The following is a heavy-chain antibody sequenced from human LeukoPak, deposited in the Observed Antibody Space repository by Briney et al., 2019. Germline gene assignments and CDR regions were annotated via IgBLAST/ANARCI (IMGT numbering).Heavy chain of an antibody. D-gene: IGHD3-16*01. CDR2: ISSSSSTI. V-gene: IGHV3-48*04. CDR3: ARDQGGGEVDY. CDR1: GFTFSSYS. Sequence: GGSLRLSCAASGFTFSSYSMNWVRQAPGKGLEWVSYISSSSSTIHYADSVQGRFTISRDNAKNSLYLQMNSLRAEDTAVYYCARDQGGGEVDYWGQGTLVTVSS. J-gene: IGHJ4*02.